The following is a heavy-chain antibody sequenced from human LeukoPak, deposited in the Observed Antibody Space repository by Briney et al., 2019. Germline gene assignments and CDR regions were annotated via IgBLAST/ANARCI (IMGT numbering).Heavy chain of an antibody. CDR3: ATLYDSAGYYQTPNDS. Sequence: PGRSLRLSCTASAFTFSSSAFHWVRQAPGKGLEWLSVISFDGNNIHYADSVKGRFTVFRDNSRHTLYLQMNNLGPEDTAVYYCATLYDSAGYYQTPNDSWGQGTLVTVSS. J-gene: IGHJ4*02. D-gene: IGHD3-22*01. CDR2: ISFDGNNI. CDR1: AFTFSSSA. V-gene: IGHV3-30-3*01.